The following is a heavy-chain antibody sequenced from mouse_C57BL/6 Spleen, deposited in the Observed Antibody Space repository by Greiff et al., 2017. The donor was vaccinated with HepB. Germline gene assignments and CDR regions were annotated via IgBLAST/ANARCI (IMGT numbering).Heavy chain of an antibody. CDR3: ASRRTNYAMDY. J-gene: IGHJ4*01. CDR2: IWGVGST. Sequence: QVHVKLSGPGLVAPSQSLSITCTVSGFSLTSYGVDWVRQSPGKGLEWLGVIWGVGSTNYNSALKSRLSISKDNSKSQVFLKMNSLQTDDTAMYYCASRRTNYAMDYWGQGTSVTVSS. V-gene: IGHV2-6*01. D-gene: IGHD2-13*01. CDR1: GFSLTSYG.